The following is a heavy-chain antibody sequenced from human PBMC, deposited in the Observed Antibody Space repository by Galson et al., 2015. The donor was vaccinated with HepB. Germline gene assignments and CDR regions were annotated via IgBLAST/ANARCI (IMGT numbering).Heavy chain of an antibody. CDR3: ARDPVYYDSISGPY. D-gene: IGHD3-22*01. J-gene: IGHJ4*02. V-gene: IGHV3-21*01. CDR1: GFTFSSYS. CDR2: ICSSSSYI. Sequence: SLRLSCAASGFTFSSYSMNWVRQAPGKGLEWVSSICSSSSYIYYADSVKGRFTISRDNAKNSLYLQMNSLRAEDTAVYYCARDPVYYDSISGPYWGQGTLVTVSS.